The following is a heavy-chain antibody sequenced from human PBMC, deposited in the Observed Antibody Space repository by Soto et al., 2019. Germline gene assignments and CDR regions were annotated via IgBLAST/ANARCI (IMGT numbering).Heavy chain of an antibody. CDR1: GYSFITDC. V-gene: IGHV5-10-1*01. Sequence: GEALKVCCKGSGYSFITDCISWVRQMPGKGLEWMGRIDPSDSYTNYSPSFQGHVTISADKSISTAYLQWSSLKASDTAMYYCARHVVVVAATPRYYYGMDVWGQGTTVTVSS. CDR2: IDPSDSYT. CDR3: ARHVVVVAATPRYYYGMDV. D-gene: IGHD2-15*01. J-gene: IGHJ6*02.